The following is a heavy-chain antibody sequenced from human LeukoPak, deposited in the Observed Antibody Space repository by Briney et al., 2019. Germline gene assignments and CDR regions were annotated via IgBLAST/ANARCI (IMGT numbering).Heavy chain of an antibody. CDR1: GGSFSGYY. CDR2: INHSGST. D-gene: IGHD6-6*01. CDR3: ASSLIAARSIDY. J-gene: IGHJ4*02. V-gene: IGHV4-34*01. Sequence: PSETLSLTCAVYGGSFSGYYWSWIRQPPGKGLEWIGEINHSGSTNYNPSLKSRVTISVDTSKNQFSLKLSSVTAADTAVYYCASSLIAARSIDYWGQGTLATVSS.